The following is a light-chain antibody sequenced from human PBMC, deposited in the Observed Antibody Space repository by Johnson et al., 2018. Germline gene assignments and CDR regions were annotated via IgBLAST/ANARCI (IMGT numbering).Light chain of an antibody. CDR2: ENN. CDR3: GKWDSSLSAGNV. V-gene: IGLV1-51*02. Sequence: QSVLTQPPSVSAAPGQKVTISCSGSSSNIGNNYVSWYQQLPGTAPKLLIYENNKRPSGIPDRFSGSKSGTSATLGITGLQTGDEADYYCGKWDSSLSAGNVFVTGTKGTVL. CDR1: SSNIGNNY. J-gene: IGLJ1*01.